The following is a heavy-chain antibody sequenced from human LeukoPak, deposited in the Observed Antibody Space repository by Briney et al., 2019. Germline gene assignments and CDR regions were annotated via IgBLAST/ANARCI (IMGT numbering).Heavy chain of an antibody. CDR1: GFTFSNAW. CDR3: AKPYCGGDCHLYYFDY. Sequence: GGSLRLSCAASGFTFSNAWMSWVRQAPGKGLEWVSGISGSGGSTYYADSVKGRFTISRDNSKNTLYLQMNSLRAEDTAVYYCAKPYCGGDCHLYYFDYWGQGALVTVSS. CDR2: ISGSGGST. J-gene: IGHJ4*02. D-gene: IGHD2-21*02. V-gene: IGHV3-23*01.